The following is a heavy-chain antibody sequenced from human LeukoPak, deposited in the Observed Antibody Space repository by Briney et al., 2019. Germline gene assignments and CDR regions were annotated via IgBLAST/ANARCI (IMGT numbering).Heavy chain of an antibody. CDR1: GFTLSSNY. CDR3: ARDRGSYAWDY. CDR2: IYSGGST. D-gene: IGHD5-12*01. V-gene: IGHV3-66*02. J-gene: IGHJ4*02. Sequence: GGALRLSCAASGFTLSSNYMNWVRQAPGKGLESGSVIYSGGSTYYADSVKGRFTITRDNSKNTLYLQMNSLTPEDTAVYYCARDRGSYAWDYWGQGTLVTVSS.